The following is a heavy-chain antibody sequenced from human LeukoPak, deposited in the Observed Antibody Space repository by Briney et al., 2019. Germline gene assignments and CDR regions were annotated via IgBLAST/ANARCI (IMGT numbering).Heavy chain of an antibody. CDR2: IYYSGST. CDR3: ARVRSFIQLWPENYFDY. V-gene: IGHV4-39*07. J-gene: IGHJ4*02. Sequence: SETLSLTCTVSGGSISSSSYYWGWIRQPPGKGLEWIGSIYYSGSTYYNPSLKSRVTISVDTSKNQFSLKLSSVTAADTAVYYCARVRSFIQLWPENYFDYWGQGTLVTVSS. CDR1: GGSISSSSYY. D-gene: IGHD5-18*01.